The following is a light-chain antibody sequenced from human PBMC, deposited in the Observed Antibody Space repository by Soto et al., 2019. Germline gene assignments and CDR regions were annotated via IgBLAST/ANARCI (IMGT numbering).Light chain of an antibody. CDR1: SSDVGGYNY. CDR3: SSYAGSNKV. CDR2: EVS. V-gene: IGLV2-8*01. Sequence: QSALTQPPSASGSPGQSVTISCTGTSSDVGGYNYVSWYQQHPGKAPKLMTYEVSKRPSGVPDRFSGSKSGNTASLTVSGLQAEDEADYYCSSYAGSNKVFGTGTKVTVL. J-gene: IGLJ1*01.